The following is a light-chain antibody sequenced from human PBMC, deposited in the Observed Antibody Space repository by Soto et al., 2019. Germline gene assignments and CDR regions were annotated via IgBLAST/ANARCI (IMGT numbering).Light chain of an antibody. CDR2: EVT. Sequence: QSVVAQPAWVSGSPGQSITITCTGTRRDVGGYNYVSWYQQYPGKSPKPLIFEVTHRPSGVSTRFSGSKSGNTASLAISGLQAEDEADYYCSSYTISNTLPFVFGTGTKVTVL. CDR1: RRDVGGYNY. J-gene: IGLJ1*01. CDR3: SSYTISNTLPFV. V-gene: IGLV2-14*01.